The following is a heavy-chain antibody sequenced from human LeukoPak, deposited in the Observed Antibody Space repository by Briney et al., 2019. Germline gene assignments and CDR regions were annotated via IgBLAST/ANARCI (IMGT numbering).Heavy chain of an antibody. CDR2: IYPGDSDT. CDR1: GYTFTSYW. V-gene: IGHV5-51*01. CDR3: ARQLKSRAFDI. J-gene: IGHJ3*02. Sequence: GASVKVSCKASGYTFTSYWIGWVRQMPGKGLEWMGIIYPGDSDTRYSPSFQGQVTISADKSISTAYLQWSSLKASDTAMYYCARQLKSRAFDIWGQGTMVTVSS.